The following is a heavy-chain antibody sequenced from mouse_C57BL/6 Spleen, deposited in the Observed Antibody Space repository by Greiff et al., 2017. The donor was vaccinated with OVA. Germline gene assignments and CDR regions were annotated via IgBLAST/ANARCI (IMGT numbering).Heavy chain of an antibody. CDR1: GYAFTNYL. CDR2: INPGSGGT. V-gene: IGHV1-54*01. CDR3: ARKTTVVGYFDY. J-gene: IGHJ2*01. D-gene: IGHD1-1*01. Sequence: VQLQQSGAELVRPGTSVKVSCKASGYAFTNYLIEWVKQRPGQGLEWIGVINPGSGGTNYNEKFKGKATLTADKSSSTAYMQLSSLTSEGSAVYFCARKTTVVGYFDYWGQGTTLTVSS.